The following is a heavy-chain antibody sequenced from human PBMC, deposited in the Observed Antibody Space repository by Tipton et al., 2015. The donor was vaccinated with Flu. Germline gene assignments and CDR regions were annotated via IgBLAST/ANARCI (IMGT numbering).Heavy chain of an antibody. Sequence: TLSLTCTVSVGFVSSYYWNWIRQVPGKGLEWIGYTYHNEYTKYNPSLESRVTISVDASMSQFSLHLTSVTAADTAVYYCARDPSLGMPDYFDYWGQGILVTASS. CDR2: TYHNEYT. CDR3: ARDPSLGMPDYFDY. J-gene: IGHJ4*02. D-gene: IGHD2-2*01. V-gene: IGHV4-59*02. CDR1: VGFVSSYY.